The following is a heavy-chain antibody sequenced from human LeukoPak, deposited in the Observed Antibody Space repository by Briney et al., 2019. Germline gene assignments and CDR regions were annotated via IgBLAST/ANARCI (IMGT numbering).Heavy chain of an antibody. CDR2: IYYTGTT. J-gene: IGHJ5*02. Sequence: PSETLSLTCTVSGDSLSSSYWSWVRQPPRKTLEWIGYIYYTGTTNYNPSLRSRGTISIDTSNHQFSLNLNSVTAADTAVYYCARGFYDSSAYSNCFDPWGQGTLVTVSS. V-gene: IGHV4-59*01. CDR1: GDSLSSSY. CDR3: ARGFYDSSAYSNCFDP. D-gene: IGHD3-22*01.